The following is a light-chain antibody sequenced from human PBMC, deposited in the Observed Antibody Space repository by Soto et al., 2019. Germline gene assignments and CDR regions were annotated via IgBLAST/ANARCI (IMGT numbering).Light chain of an antibody. V-gene: IGKV3-15*01. CDR2: GAS. J-gene: IGKJ1*01. CDR3: QQYNKWRT. CDR1: ESVSSS. Sequence: EIVMTQSPATLSVSPGERVTLSCRASESVSSSIAWYQQRTGQAPRLLIYGASTRATGIPARFSGSGSGTEVTLTISSLQSEDFAIYYCQQYNKWRTFCQGTKVEIK.